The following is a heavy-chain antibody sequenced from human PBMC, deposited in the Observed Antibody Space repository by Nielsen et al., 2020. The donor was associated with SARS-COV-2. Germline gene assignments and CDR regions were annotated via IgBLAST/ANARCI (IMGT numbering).Heavy chain of an antibody. CDR3: ARQTVTTVDYYYYGMDV. Sequence: KVSCKGSGYSFTSYWIGWVRQMPGKGLEWMGIIYPGDPDTRYSPSFQGQVTISADKSISTAYLQWSSLKASDTAMYYCARQTVTTVDYYYYGMDVWGQGTTVTVSS. CDR1: GYSFTSYW. J-gene: IGHJ6*02. D-gene: IGHD4-17*01. V-gene: IGHV5-51*01. CDR2: IYPGDPDT.